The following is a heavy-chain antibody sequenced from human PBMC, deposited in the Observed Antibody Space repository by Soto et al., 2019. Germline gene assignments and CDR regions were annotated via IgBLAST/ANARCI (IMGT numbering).Heavy chain of an antibody. D-gene: IGHD1-7*01. J-gene: IGHJ3*02. CDR1: GFTFSRAW. CDR2: IKSKNRGETT. CDR3: ATNEITGTTNDAFDI. V-gene: IGHV3-15*07. Sequence: LRLSCAASGFTFSRAWMNWVRQAPGKGLEWVGRIKSKNRGETTDYAAPVKGRFAISRDDSKNTLYLQMNSLKTEDTAVYYCATNEITGTTNDAFDIWGQGTVVTVSS.